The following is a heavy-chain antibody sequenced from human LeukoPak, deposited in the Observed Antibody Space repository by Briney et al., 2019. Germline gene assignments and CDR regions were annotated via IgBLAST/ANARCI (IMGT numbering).Heavy chain of an antibody. J-gene: IGHJ4*02. D-gene: IGHD3-22*01. Sequence: GGSLRLSSAASGFTFNSYSMNWVRQAPGKGLEWVSSISIISSYIYYADSVKGRFTISRDNAKNSLYLQMNSLRAEDTAVYYCANYYYDSSDYWGQGTLVTVSS. CDR1: GFTFNSYS. CDR2: ISIISSYI. V-gene: IGHV3-21*01. CDR3: ANYYYDSSDY.